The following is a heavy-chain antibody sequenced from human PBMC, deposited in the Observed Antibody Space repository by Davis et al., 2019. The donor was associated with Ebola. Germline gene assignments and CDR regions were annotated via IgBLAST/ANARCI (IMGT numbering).Heavy chain of an antibody. V-gene: IGHV1-46*01. D-gene: IGHD4-17*01. J-gene: IGHJ3*02. CDR1: GYTFTGYY. CDR3: ARDADGYGDYGAFDI. CDR2: INPSGGST. Sequence: ASVKVSCKASGYTFTGYYMHWVRQAPGQGLEWMGIINPSGGSTSYAQKFQGRVTMTRDTSTSTVYMELSSLRSEDTAVYYCARDADGYGDYGAFDIWGQGTMVTVSS.